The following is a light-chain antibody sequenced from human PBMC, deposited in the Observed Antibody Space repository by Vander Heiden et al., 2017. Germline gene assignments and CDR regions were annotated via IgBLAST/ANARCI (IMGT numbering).Light chain of an antibody. J-gene: IGLJ2*01. V-gene: IGLV1-44*01. CDR2: SNK. CDR1: NVKSESNT. CDR3: AAWDDSLNGGV. Sequence: SVLTQPPSASAPPGQTVTITCSGSNVKSESNTVNRHQPLPGTAPNLLIDSNKQRPSAVPDRGSGSKSATSASLAISGLQSEDEDDYYCAAWDDSLNGGVFGGGTKLTVL.